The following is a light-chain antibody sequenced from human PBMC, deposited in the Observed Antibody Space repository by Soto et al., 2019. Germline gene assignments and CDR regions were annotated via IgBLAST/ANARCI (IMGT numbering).Light chain of an antibody. CDR1: QGISSA. Sequence: AIQLTQSPSSLSASVGDRVTITCRASQGISSALAWYQQKPGKAPKLLIYDASSLESGVPSRFSGSGSGTDFTLTISSLQPEDFATDYCQQFNSYPQGFGQGTRLEIK. CDR3: QQFNSYPQG. V-gene: IGKV1-13*02. CDR2: DAS. J-gene: IGKJ5*01.